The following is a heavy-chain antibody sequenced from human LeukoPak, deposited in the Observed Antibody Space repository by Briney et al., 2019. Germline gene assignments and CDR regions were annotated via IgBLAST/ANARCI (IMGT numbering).Heavy chain of an antibody. V-gene: IGHV3-53*01. CDR1: GFTVSSNF. J-gene: IGHJ6*02. CDR2: IYSGGST. D-gene: IGHD3-22*01. Sequence: GGSLRLSCAASGFTVSSNFMSWVRKAPGKGLEWVSVIYSGGSTYYADSVKGRFTISRDNSKNTLYLQMNSLRAEDTAVYYCAKSSGYLYYYGMDVWGQGTTVTVSS. CDR3: AKSSGYLYYYGMDV.